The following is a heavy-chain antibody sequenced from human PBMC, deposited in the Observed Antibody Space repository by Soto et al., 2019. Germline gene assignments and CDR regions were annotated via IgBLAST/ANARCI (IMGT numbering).Heavy chain of an antibody. V-gene: IGHV3-23*01. CDR2: ISGSGGST. J-gene: IGHJ4*02. Sequence: VQLLESGGGLVQPGGSLSLSCAASGFTFSSYAMSWVRQAPGKGAEWVSAISGSGGSTYYADSVKGRFTISRDNSKNTLYLQMNSQRAEDTAVYYCAKSQLGELDSWGQGTLVTVST. D-gene: IGHD1-1*01. CDR1: GFTFSSYA. CDR3: AKSQLGELDS.